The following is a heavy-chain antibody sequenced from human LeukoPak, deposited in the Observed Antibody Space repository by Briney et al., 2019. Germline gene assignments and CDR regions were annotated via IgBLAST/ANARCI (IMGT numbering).Heavy chain of an antibody. D-gene: IGHD2-15*01. J-gene: IGHJ4*02. CDR2: IKSKTEGGTT. CDR1: RFTFSNAW. CDR3: ARDRGGTFDY. V-gene: IGHV3-15*05. Sequence: GGSLRLSCAASRFTFSNAWMSWVRQAPGKGLEWVGRIKSKTEGGTTDYAAPVKGRFTISRDDSKNTLYLQMNSLRAEDTAVYYCARDRGGTFDYWGQGTLVTVSS.